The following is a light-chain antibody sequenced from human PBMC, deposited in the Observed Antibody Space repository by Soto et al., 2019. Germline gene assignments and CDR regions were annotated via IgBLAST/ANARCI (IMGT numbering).Light chain of an antibody. CDR1: QSVSNNY. CDR3: QQYGSSGT. CDR2: GAS. J-gene: IGKJ1*01. Sequence: EIVLTQSPGTLSLSPGERATLSCRASQSVSNNYLAWYQQKPGQAPRLLIYGASNRATGIPDRFSGSGSGTDFPLTVSRLEPEDFSVYYCQQYGSSGTFGQGTKVEIK. V-gene: IGKV3-20*01.